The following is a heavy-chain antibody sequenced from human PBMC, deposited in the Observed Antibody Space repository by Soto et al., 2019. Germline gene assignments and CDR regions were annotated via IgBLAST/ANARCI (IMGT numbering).Heavy chain of an antibody. V-gene: IGHV3-66*01. Sequence: GGSLRLCCAAPGFTVRSNYMSWGRQATVTGLELVSGIYRGGSTYNADSVKGRFPHSRDNPKNTLYPQSNSPRAEITAVYYCARYYYDSSGYFDYWGQGTLVTVSS. CDR1: GFTVRSNY. CDR2: IYRGGST. J-gene: IGHJ4*02. D-gene: IGHD3-22*01. CDR3: ARYYYDSSGYFDY.